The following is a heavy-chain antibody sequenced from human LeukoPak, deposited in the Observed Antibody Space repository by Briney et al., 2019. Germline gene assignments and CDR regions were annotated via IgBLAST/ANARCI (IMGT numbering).Heavy chain of an antibody. J-gene: IGHJ3*02. CDR1: GFTFSSYG. D-gene: IGHD2-2*01. V-gene: IGHV3-30*02. CDR2: IRYDGSNK. CDR3: GKDSGYCSSISCYLSYVFDI. Sequence: PGGPLRLSCAASGFTFSSYGMHWVRQAPGKGLEWVAFIRYDGSNKYYADSVKGRFTISRDNSKNTLYLQMNSLRAEDTAVYYCGKDSGYCSSISCYLSYVFDIWGQGTMVTVSS.